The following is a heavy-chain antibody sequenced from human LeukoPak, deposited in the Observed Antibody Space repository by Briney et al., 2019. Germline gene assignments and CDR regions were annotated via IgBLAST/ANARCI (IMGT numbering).Heavy chain of an antibody. CDR3: ARDGGVAPHNWFDP. V-gene: IGHV4-30-4*07. CDR1: GGSISSGGYS. Sequence: SQTLSLTCAVSGGSISSGGYSWSWIRQPPGKGLEWIGYIYYSVNTYYSPSLKSRATISVDTSKNQFSLKLSSVTAADTAVYYCARDGGVAPHNWFDPWGQGTLVTVSS. CDR2: IYYSVNT. J-gene: IGHJ5*02. D-gene: IGHD2-8*02.